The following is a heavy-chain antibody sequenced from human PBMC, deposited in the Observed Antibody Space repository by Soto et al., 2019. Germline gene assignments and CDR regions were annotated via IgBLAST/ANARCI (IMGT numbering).Heavy chain of an antibody. CDR3: ARDPQGSYRYLNYYGMDV. V-gene: IGHV4-30-4*01. D-gene: IGHD3-16*02. CDR2: IYYSGST. J-gene: IGHJ6*02. CDR1: GGSISSGDYY. Sequence: PSETLSLTCTVSGGSISSGDYYWSWIRQPPGKGLEWIGYIYYSGSTYYNPSLKSRVTISVDTSKNQFSLKLSSVTAADTAVYYCARDPQGSYRYLNYYGMDVWGQGTTVTRLL.